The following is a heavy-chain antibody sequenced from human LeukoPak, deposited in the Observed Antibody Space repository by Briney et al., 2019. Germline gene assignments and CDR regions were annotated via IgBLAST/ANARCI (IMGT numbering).Heavy chain of an antibody. CDR2: ISYDGSNK. D-gene: IGHD5-12*01. CDR1: GFTFNSYG. CDR3: AKYLAQFDC. J-gene: IGHJ4*02. V-gene: IGHV3-30*18. Sequence: GGSLRLSCAASGFTFNSYGMHWVRQAPGKGLEWVAVISYDGSNKYYADSVKGRFTISRDNSKNTLYLQMNSLRAEDTAVYYCAKYLAQFDCWGQGALVTVSS.